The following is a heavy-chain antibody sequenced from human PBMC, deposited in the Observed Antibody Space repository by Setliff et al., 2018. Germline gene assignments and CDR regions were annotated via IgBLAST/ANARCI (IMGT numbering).Heavy chain of an antibody. V-gene: IGHV3-23*01. CDR2: ISGDSVYI. J-gene: IGHJ4*02. CDR1: GFTFSTYS. CDR3: ANHNPARRALNGAPLDN. D-gene: IGHD3-9*01. Sequence: GGSLRLSCAASGFTFSTYSMSWVRQAPGKGLEWVSAISGDSVYIYYADSVKGRFTISRDNSKNTLYLQMRSLRAEDTAIYYCANHNPARRALNGAPLDNWGQGTLVTVSS.